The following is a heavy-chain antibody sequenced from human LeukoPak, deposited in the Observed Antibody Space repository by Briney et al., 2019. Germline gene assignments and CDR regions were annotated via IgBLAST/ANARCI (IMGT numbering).Heavy chain of an antibody. V-gene: IGHV4-34*01. J-gene: IGHJ4*02. D-gene: IGHD4-4*01. Sequence: SETLSLTCAVYGGSFSGYYWSWIRQPPGKGLEWIGEINHSGSTNYNPSLKSRVTISVDTSKNQFSLKLSSVTAADTAVYYCARGLLQWQEETEYYFDYWGQGTLVTVSS. CDR1: GGSFSGYY. CDR2: INHSGST. CDR3: ARGLLQWQEETEYYFDY.